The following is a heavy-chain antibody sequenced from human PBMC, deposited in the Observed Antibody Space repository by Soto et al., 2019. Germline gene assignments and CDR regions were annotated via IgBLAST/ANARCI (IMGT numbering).Heavy chain of an antibody. CDR1: GVSFSSYA. CDR2: ISGSGGST. V-gene: IGHV3-23*01. CDR3: AKDKISVTIFGVVIGSYFDY. J-gene: IGHJ4*02. Sequence: HAWSLRLSCAACGVSFSSYAMSWVRKTTGKGLEWVSAISGSGGSTYYADSVKGRFTISRDNSKNTLYLQMNSLRAEDTAVYYCAKDKISVTIFGVVIGSYFDYWGQGSLVTVFS. D-gene: IGHD3-3*01.